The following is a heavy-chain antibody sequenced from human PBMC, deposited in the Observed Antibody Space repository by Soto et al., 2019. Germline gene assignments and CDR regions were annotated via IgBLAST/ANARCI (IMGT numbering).Heavy chain of an antibody. Sequence: EVQLLESGGGLVQPGGSLRLSCTASGFTFSSYAMSWVRQAPGKGLEWVSTISSSGSTTYYADSVKGRFPISRDNSKNTLYPQMISLRAEDTAVYYCAKWIAARPHYYYYMDVWGKGSTVTVSS. CDR3: AKWIAARPHYYYYMDV. V-gene: IGHV3-23*01. CDR1: GFTFSSYA. CDR2: ISSSGSTT. D-gene: IGHD6-6*01. J-gene: IGHJ6*03.